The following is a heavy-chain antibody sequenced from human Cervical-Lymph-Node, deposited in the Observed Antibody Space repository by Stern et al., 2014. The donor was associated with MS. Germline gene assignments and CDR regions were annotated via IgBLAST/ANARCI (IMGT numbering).Heavy chain of an antibody. Sequence: QLVQSGAEVKKPGSSVRVSCKASGGIFSSFAISWVRQAPGQGLEWMGGIIPMFGTANYAQKFQGRVTITADDSTTTAYMEVSSLRYEDTAVYYCESSVGELTPEAVWGQGTTVTVFS. J-gene: IGHJ6*02. CDR3: ESSVGELTPEAV. V-gene: IGHV1-69*01. D-gene: IGHD3-10*01. CDR1: GGIFSSFA. CDR2: IIPMFGTA.